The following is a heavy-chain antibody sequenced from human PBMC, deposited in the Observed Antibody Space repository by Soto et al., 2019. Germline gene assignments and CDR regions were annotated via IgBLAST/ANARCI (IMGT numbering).Heavy chain of an antibody. V-gene: IGHV3-30-3*01. D-gene: IGHD5-12*01. CDR2: ISYDGSNK. CDR3: ARDDSGYDY. CDR1: GFTFSSYA. J-gene: IGHJ4*02. Sequence: PGGSLGLSCAASGFTFSSYAMHWVRQAPGKGLEWVAVISYDGSNKYYADSVKGRFTISRDNSKNTLYLQMNSLRAEDTAVYYCARDDSGYDYWGQGTLVTVSS.